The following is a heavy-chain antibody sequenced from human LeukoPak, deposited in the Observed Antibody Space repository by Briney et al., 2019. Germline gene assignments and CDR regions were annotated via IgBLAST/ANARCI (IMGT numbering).Heavy chain of an antibody. D-gene: IGHD3-10*01. CDR1: GFTFSSYG. CDR3: AKDLYGSGSYQIRLFDY. J-gene: IGHJ4*02. CDR2: IRYDGSNK. Sequence: GGSLRLSCAASGFTFSSYGMHWVRQAPGNGLEWVAFIRYDGSNKFYTDSVKGRFTISRDNSKNTLYLQMNSLRAEDTAVYYCAKDLYGSGSYQIRLFDYWGQGTLVTVSS. V-gene: IGHV3-30*02.